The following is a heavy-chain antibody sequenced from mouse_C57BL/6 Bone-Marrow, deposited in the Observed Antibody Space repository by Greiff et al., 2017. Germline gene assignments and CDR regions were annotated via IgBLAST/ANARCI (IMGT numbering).Heavy chain of an antibody. V-gene: IGHV1-81*01. CDR1: GYTFTSYG. CDR3: ASRYYGSRDY. D-gene: IGHD1-1*01. CDR2: IYPRSGNT. Sequence: VQLQQSGAELARPGASVKLSCKASGYTFTSYGISWVKQRTGQGLEWIGEIYPRSGNTYYNEKFKGKATLTADKSSSTAYMGLRSLTSEDSAVYFCASRYYGSRDYWGQGTTLTVSS. J-gene: IGHJ2*01.